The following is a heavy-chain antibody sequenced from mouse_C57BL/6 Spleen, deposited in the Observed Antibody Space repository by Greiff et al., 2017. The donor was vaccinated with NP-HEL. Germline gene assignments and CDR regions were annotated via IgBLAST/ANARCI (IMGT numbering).Heavy chain of an antibody. V-gene: IGHV1-81*01. CDR2: IYPRSGNT. Sequence: QVHVKQSGAELARPGASVKLSCKASGYTFTSYGISWVKQRTGQGLEWIGEIYPRSGNTYYNEKFKGKATLTADKSSSTAYMELRSLTSEDSAVYFCAREAGYPAYWGQGTLVTVSA. CDR1: GYTFTSYG. CDR3: AREAGYPAY. J-gene: IGHJ3*01.